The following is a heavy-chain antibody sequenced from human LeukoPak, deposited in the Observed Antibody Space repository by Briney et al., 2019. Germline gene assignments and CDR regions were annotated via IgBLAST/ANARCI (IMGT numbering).Heavy chain of an antibody. CDR3: AREVWNSRDTSGPLDP. V-gene: IGHV1-18*01. CDR2: ISADNGDT. J-gene: IGHJ5*02. D-gene: IGHD6-19*01. CDR1: GYTFTSYG. Sequence: ASVKVSCKASGYTFTSYGITWVRQAPGQGLEWMTWISADNGDTNYAQKFKGRVTVTTETSTSTAYMELRSLRSDDTAVYYCAREVWNSRDTSGPLDPWGQGTLVIVSS.